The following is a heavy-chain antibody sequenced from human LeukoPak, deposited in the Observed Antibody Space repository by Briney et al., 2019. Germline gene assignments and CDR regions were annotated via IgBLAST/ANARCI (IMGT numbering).Heavy chain of an antibody. J-gene: IGHJ4*02. CDR1: GYTFTSYG. CDR2: ISAYNGNT. V-gene: IGHV1-18*01. D-gene: IGHD3-10*01. Sequence: ASVKVSCKASGYTFTSYGISWVRQAPGQGLEWMGWISAYNGNTNYAQKLQGRVTMTTDTSTSTAYMELRSLRSDDTAVYYCARARSYYGSGSANYFDYWGQGTLVTVSS. CDR3: ARARSYYGSGSANYFDY.